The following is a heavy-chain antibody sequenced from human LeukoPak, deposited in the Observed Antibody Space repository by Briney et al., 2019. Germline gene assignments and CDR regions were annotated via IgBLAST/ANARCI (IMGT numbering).Heavy chain of an antibody. CDR2: ISWNSGSI. V-gene: IGHV3-9*03. J-gene: IGHJ4*02. CDR3: AKDIGAVAGTAGFDY. CDR1: GFTFSSYS. Sequence: GGSLRLSCAASGFTFSSYSMHWVRQAPGKGLEWVSGISWNSGSIGYADSVKGRFTISRDNAKNSLYLQMNSLRAEDMALYYCAKDIGAVAGTAGFDYWGQGTLVTVSS. D-gene: IGHD6-19*01.